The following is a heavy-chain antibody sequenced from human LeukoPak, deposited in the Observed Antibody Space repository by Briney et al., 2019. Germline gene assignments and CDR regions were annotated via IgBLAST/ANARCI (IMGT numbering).Heavy chain of an antibody. CDR1: GGSISSRSYY. CDR3: ARHVSSAITGPQNY. CDR2: IYYSGST. Sequence: SETLSLTCTVSGGSISSRSYYWGWIRQPPGKGLEWIGSIYYSGSTYYNPSLKSRVTISVDTSKNQFSLKLSSVTAADTAVYYCARHVSSAITGPQNYWGQGTLVTVSS. D-gene: IGHD1-20*01. V-gene: IGHV4-39*01. J-gene: IGHJ4*02.